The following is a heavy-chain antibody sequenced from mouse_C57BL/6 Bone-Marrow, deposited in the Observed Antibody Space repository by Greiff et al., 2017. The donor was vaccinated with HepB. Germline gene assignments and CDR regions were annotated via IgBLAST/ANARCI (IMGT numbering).Heavy chain of an antibody. V-gene: IGHV1-64*01. J-gene: IGHJ4*01. D-gene: IGHD2-3*01. CDR2: IHPNSGST. Sequence: QVQLQQPGAELVKPGASVKLSCKASGYTFTSYWMHWVKQRPGQGLEWIGMIHPNSGSTNYNEKFKSKATLTVYKSSSTSYMQCSSLTSEDSAVYYCARVWLLPYYAMDYWGQGTSVTVSS. CDR1: GYTFTSYW. CDR3: ARVWLLPYYAMDY.